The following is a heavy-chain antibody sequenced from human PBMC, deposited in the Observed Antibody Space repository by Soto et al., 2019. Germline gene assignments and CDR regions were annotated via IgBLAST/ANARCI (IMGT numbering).Heavy chain of an antibody. Sequence: PSETLSLTCTVSGGSISSSSYYWGWIRQPPGKGLEWIGSIYYSGSTYYNPSLKSRVTISVDTSKNQFSLKLSSVTAADTAVYYCARLVGRSGYPARPNMDVWGKGTTVTVSS. CDR1: GGSISSSSYY. V-gene: IGHV4-39*01. D-gene: IGHD5-12*01. CDR2: IYYSGST. J-gene: IGHJ6*03. CDR3: ARLVGRSGYPARPNMDV.